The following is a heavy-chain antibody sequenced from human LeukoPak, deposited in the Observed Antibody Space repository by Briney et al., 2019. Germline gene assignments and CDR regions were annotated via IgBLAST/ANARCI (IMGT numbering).Heavy chain of an antibody. D-gene: IGHD6-19*01. J-gene: IGHJ4*02. Sequence: PGGSLRLSCVASGFTFSSYEMSWVRQAPGKGLEWVSYISRSGTIIYYADSVKGRFAISRDNAKNSLYLQMNSLRAEDTAVYYCARSQYSSGWHGYYFDYWGQGTLVTVSS. CDR3: ARSQYSSGWHGYYFDY. CDR2: ISRSGTII. CDR1: GFTFSSYE. V-gene: IGHV3-48*03.